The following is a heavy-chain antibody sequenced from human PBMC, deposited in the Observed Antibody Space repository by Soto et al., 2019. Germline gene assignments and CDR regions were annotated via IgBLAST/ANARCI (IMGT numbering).Heavy chain of an antibody. V-gene: IGHV5-51*01. J-gene: IGHJ6*02. CDR2: IYPGDSDT. D-gene: IGHD3-22*01. Sequence: GESLKISCKGPGYSFTSYWIGWVRQMPGKGLEWMGIIYPGDSDTRYSPSFQGQVTISADKSISTAYLQWSSLKASDTAMYYCARQAYYYDSSGYYYYYGMDVWGQGTTVTVSS. CDR3: ARQAYYYDSSGYYYYYGMDV. CDR1: GYSFTSYW.